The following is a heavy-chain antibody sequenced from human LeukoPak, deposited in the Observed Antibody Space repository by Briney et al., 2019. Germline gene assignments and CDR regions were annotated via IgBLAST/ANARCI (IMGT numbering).Heavy chain of an antibody. Sequence: PSETLSLTCAVYGGSFSDYYWSWIRQRPGKGLKWLGEINHRGITNHNTSLMSRATISVSTSKHSSSLKLSSVTAADTAVYSCARGKLGYCSSTSCNKRAFDIWGQGTMVTVSS. J-gene: IGHJ3*02. D-gene: IGHD2-2*02. CDR3: ARGKLGYCSSTSCNKRAFDI. CDR1: GGSFSDYY. V-gene: IGHV4-34*04. CDR2: INHRGIT.